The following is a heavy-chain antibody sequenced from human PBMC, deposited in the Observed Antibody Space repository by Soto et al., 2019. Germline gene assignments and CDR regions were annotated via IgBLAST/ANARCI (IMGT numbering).Heavy chain of an antibody. CDR3: ARQITGTPVFDY. CDR2: ISYDGSNK. Sequence: PGGSLRLSCAASGFTFSSYAMHRVRQAPGKGLEWVAVISYDGSNKYYADSVKGRFTISRDNSKNTLYLQMNSLRAEDTAVYYCARQITGTPVFDYWGQGTLVTVSS. CDR1: GFTFSSYA. J-gene: IGHJ4*02. V-gene: IGHV3-30-3*01. D-gene: IGHD1-20*01.